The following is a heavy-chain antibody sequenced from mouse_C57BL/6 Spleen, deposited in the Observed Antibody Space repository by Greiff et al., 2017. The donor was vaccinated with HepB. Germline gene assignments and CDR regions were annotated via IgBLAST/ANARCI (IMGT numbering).Heavy chain of an antibody. Sequence: VQLQESGAELVRPGTSVKVSCKASGYAFTNYLIEWVKQRPGQGLEWIGVINPGSGGTNYNEKFKGKATLTADKSSSTAYMQLSSLTSEDSAVYFCARSGLLFDYWGQGTTLTVSS. CDR2: INPGSGGT. V-gene: IGHV1-54*01. CDR3: ARSGLLFDY. CDR1: GYAFTNYL. J-gene: IGHJ2*01. D-gene: IGHD2-3*01.